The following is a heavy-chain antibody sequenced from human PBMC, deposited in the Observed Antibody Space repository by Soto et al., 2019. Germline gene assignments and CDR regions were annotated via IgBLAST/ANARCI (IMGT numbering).Heavy chain of an antibody. V-gene: IGHV3-23*01. CDR1: GFTFSRYA. D-gene: IGHD3-22*01. CDR3: AKTFYFDSSGYDPSPYFDY. CDR2: ISGSGGNT. Sequence: GGSLRLSCAASGFTFSRYAMSWVRHAPGKGQEWGSAISGSGGNTYYADSVKGRFTISRDNSKNTLYLQMTSLRAEDTAVYYCAKTFYFDSSGYDPSPYFDYWGQGTAVTVSS. J-gene: IGHJ4*02.